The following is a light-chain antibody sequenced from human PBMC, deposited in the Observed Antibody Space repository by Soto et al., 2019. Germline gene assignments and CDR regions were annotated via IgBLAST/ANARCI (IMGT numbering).Light chain of an antibody. CDR3: QQYGTSPMYS. CDR2: AAS. V-gene: IGKV3-20*01. J-gene: IGKJ2*03. CDR1: QSISSNF. Sequence: EIVLTQSPGTLCLSPGEGATLSCRASQSISSNFLARYQHKPGQAPRLLIYAASIRATGIPDRFSGSGSGTDFTLTIGRLEPEDFAVYYCQQYGTSPMYSFGQGTKLEIK.